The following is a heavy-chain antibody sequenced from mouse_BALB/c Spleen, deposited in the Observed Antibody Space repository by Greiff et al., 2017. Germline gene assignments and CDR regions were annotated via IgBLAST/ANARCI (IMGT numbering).Heavy chain of an antibody. J-gene: IGHJ4*01. CDR3: ARSSYGEAMDY. Sequence: DVKLVESGGGLVQPGGSRKLSCAASGFTFSSFGMHWVRQAPEKGLEWVAYISSGSSTIYYADTVKGRFTISRDNPKNTLFLQMTSLRSEDTAMYYCARSSYGEAMDYWGQGTSVTVSS. CDR1: GFTFSSFG. D-gene: IGHD2-10*02. CDR2: ISSGSSTI. V-gene: IGHV5-17*02.